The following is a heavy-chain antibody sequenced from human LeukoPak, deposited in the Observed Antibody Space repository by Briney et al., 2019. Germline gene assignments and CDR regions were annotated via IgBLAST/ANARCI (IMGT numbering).Heavy chain of an antibody. CDR3: ARDLDPYGSGSN. J-gene: IGHJ4*02. Sequence: SETLSLTCTVSGGSISSYYWSWIRQPPGKGLEWIGYIYYSGSTNYNPSLKSRVTISVDTSKNQFSLKLSSVTAADTAVYYCARDLDPYGSGSNWGQGTLVTVSS. V-gene: IGHV4-59*01. CDR1: GGSISSYY. D-gene: IGHD3-10*01. CDR2: IYYSGST.